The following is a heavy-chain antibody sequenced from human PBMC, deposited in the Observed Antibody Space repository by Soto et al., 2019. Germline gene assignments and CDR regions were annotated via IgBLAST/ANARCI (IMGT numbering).Heavy chain of an antibody. CDR2: IYHSGST. CDR1: GGSISSGGYS. Sequence: NPSETLYLTCAVSGGSISSGGYSWSWIRQPPGKGLERIGYIYHSGSTYYNPSLKSRVTISVDRSKNQFSLKLSSVTAADTAVYYCASRRYGDLTFDYWGQGTLVTVSS. J-gene: IGHJ4*02. D-gene: IGHD4-17*01. V-gene: IGHV4-30-2*01. CDR3: ASRRYGDLTFDY.